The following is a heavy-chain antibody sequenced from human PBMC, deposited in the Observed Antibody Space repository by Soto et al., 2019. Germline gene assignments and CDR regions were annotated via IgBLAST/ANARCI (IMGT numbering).Heavy chain of an antibody. CDR2: ISYDGSKK. J-gene: IGHJ4*02. CDR1: GFTFSSYA. CDR3: ARDRRDYYDFWSGYYAPLNY. V-gene: IGHV3-30-3*01. Sequence: QVQLVESGGGVVQPGRSLILSCAASGFTFSSYAMHWVRQAPGKGLEWVAVISYDGSKKYYADSVKGRFTISRDNSKNTLYLQMNSLRAEDTDVYYCARDRRDYYDFWSGYYAPLNYWGQGTLVTVSS. D-gene: IGHD3-3*01.